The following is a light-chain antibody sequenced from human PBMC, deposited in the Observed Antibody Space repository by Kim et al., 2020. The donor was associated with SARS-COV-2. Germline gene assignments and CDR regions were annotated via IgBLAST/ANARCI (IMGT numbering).Light chain of an antibody. V-gene: IGLV3-19*01. CDR2: GDK. J-gene: IGLJ3*02. CDR1: SLRGYY. CDR3: NSRDSSGNHVL. Sequence: ALGQPVTITCQGDSLRGYYASWFQQKSGQAPILVIYGDKNRPSGIPDRFSGSGSGNTASLTITGAQAEDEADYYCNSRDSSGNHVLFGGGTQLTVL.